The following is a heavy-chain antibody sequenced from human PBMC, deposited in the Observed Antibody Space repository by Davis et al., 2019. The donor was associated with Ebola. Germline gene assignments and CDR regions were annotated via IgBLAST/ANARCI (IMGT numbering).Heavy chain of an antibody. CDR1: GFPFSTYV. CDR2: TNSDGSIT. D-gene: IGHD4-17*01. J-gene: IGHJ4*02. CDR3: VRTTYGAPEY. V-gene: IGHV3-74*01. Sequence: PGGSLRLSCAASGFPFSTYVMTWVRQAPGKGLVWVSRTNSDGSITSYADSVKGRFTISRDNAKNTLYLQMNSLTAEDTAVYYCVRTTYGAPEYWGQGTLVTVSS.